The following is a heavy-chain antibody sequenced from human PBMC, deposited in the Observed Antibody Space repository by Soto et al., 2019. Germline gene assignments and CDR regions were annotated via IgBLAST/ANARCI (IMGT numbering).Heavy chain of an antibody. Sequence: QVQLVQSGAEVKKPGASVKVSCKASGYTFTSYGISWVRQAPGQGLEWMGWISAYNGNTNYAQKHQCRVTMTTDTSTSTAYMELRSLRYDDTAVYYCALSWKPQIHNYYYNSMDVWGQGTTVTVSS. D-gene: IGHD1-1*01. CDR3: ALSWKPQIHNYYYNSMDV. J-gene: IGHJ6*02. V-gene: IGHV1-18*01. CDR2: ISAYNGNT. CDR1: GYTFTSYG.